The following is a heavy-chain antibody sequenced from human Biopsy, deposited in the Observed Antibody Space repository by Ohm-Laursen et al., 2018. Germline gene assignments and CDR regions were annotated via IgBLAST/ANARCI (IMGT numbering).Heavy chain of an antibody. CDR2: INQSGST. J-gene: IGHJ6*02. CDR1: GGSFNGYF. D-gene: IGHD6-13*01. V-gene: IGHV4-34*01. CDR3: ARVPLPGIGAAYQGRFLYGMDV. Sequence: GTLSLTCAVYGGSFNGYFWSWIRQPPGKGLEWIGDINQSGSTNYSPSLKSRVTISVDTAKKQFSLNLRSVTAADTAVYYCARVPLPGIGAAYQGRFLYGMDVWGQGTTVSVSS.